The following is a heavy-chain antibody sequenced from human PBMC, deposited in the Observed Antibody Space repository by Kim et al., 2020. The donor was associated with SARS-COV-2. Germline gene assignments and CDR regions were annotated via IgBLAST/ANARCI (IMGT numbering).Heavy chain of an antibody. V-gene: IGHV3-7*01. CDR3: ATEDSFRVDY. CDR2: TDPNGGGT. J-gene: IGHJ4*01. CDR1: GFTYTSYW. Sequence: GGSLRLSCVASGFTYTSYWMAWVRQAPGKGLEWVSNTDPNGGGTYYADSVTGRFAISRDNSKKSVHLQMNSLRAEDTAVYYCATEDSFRVDYSYHGNLV.